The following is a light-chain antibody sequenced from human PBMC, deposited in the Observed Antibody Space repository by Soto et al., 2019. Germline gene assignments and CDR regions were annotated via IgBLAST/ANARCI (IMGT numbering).Light chain of an antibody. V-gene: IGKV1-39*01. CDR1: QSISRY. Sequence: IHMSQSPSSLSASVGDRVTIPCLASQSISRYLIWYQQKPGKAPKLMIYAASSLQSGVPSRFSGSGSGTDFSLTISSLQPEDFATYYCQQTYSFPWTFGQGTKVDIK. J-gene: IGKJ1*01. CDR3: QQTYSFPWT. CDR2: AAS.